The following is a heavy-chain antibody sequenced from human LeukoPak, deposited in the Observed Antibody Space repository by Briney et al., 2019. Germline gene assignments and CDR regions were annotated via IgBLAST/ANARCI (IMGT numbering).Heavy chain of an antibody. CDR3: ARVFGYSYAPDY. CDR2: ISSSSSYI. Sequence: SGGSLRLSCAASGFTFSSYGMSWVRQAPGKGLEWVSSISSSSSYIYYADSVKGRFTISRDNAKNSLYLQMNSLRAEDTAVYYCARVFGYSYAPDYWGQGTLVTVSS. D-gene: IGHD5-18*01. CDR1: GFTFSSYG. J-gene: IGHJ4*02. V-gene: IGHV3-21*01.